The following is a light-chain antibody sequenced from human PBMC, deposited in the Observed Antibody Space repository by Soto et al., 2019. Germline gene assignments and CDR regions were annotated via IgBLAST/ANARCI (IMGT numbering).Light chain of an antibody. CDR1: QSISNNY. CDR3: QQGRNWPPIT. CDR2: GVS. J-gene: IGKJ5*01. Sequence: SVLTHPPGTLSLSPGDRATLSCRASQSISNNYLAWYQQKPGQAPRLLIYGVSSRATGIPDRFSGSGSGTDFTLTISSLEPEDFAVYYCQQGRNWPPITFGQVALLENK. V-gene: IGKV3D-20*02.